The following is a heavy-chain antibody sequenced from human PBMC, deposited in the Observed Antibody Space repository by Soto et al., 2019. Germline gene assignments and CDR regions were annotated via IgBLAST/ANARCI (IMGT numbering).Heavy chain of an antibody. Sequence: PSETLSLTCTVSGGSISSSSYYWGWIRQPPGKGLEWIGSIYYSGSTYYNPSLKSRVTISVDTSKNQFSLKLSSVTAADTAVYYCASGGPRFRPYGMDFSGQGTTVTVSS. D-gene: IGHD3-3*01. CDR1: GGSISSSSYY. CDR2: IYYSGST. V-gene: IGHV4-39*01. J-gene: IGHJ6*02. CDR3: ASGGPRFRPYGMDF.